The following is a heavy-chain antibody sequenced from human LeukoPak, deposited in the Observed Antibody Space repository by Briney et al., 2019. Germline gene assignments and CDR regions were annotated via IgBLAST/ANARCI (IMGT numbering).Heavy chain of an antibody. CDR2: IYYSGST. D-gene: IGHD2-8*01. J-gene: IGHJ4*02. V-gene: IGHV4-30-4*08. Sequence: SETLSLTCTVSGGSISSSSYYWGWIRQPPGKGLEWIGYIYYSGSTYYNPSLKSRVTISVDTSKNQFSLKLSSVTAADTAVYYCAVSPPYCTNGVCYKTEYYFDYWGQGTLVTVSS. CDR3: AVSPPYCTNGVCYKTEYYFDY. CDR1: GGSISSSSYY.